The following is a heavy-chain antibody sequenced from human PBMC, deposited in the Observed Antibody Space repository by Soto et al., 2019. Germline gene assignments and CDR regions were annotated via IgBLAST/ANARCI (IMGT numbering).Heavy chain of an antibody. CDR1: GGSISSGGYY. CDR2: IYYSGST. V-gene: IGHV4-31*03. J-gene: IGHJ4*02. D-gene: IGHD1-26*01. CDR3: ARFAGGTTFDY. Sequence: PSETLSLTCTVSGGSISSGGYYWSWIRQHPGKGLEWIGYIYYSGSTYYNPSLKSRVTISVDTSKSQFSLKLSSVTAADTAVYYCARFAGGTTFDYWGQGTLVTVSS.